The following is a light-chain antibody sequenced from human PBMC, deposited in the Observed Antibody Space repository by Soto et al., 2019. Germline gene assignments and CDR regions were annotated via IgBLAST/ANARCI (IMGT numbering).Light chain of an antibody. CDR2: DAS. CDR3: HQYYKWPLT. Sequence: IVLTQSPATPSVSPGERATLSCRASQSFGSNFAWYQQQPGQAPRLLIYDASTRATGIPARFSGSGSGTEFTLTISSLQSQDFVFYYCHQYYKWPLTFGGGTKVDIK. J-gene: IGKJ4*01. CDR1: QSFGSN. V-gene: IGKV3-15*01.